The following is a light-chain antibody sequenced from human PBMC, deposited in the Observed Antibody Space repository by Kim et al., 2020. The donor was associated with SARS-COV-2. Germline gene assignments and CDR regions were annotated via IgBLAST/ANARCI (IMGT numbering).Light chain of an antibody. CDR3: AAWDDSLNGWV. J-gene: IGLJ3*02. V-gene: IGLV1-44*01. Sequence: ELTQPPSASGTPGQRVTISCSGSSSNIGSNTVNWYQQLPGTAPKLLIYSNNQRLSGVPDRFSGSESGTSASLAISGLQSEDEADYYCAAWDDSLNGWVFGGGTQLTVL. CDR2: SNN. CDR1: SSNIGSNT.